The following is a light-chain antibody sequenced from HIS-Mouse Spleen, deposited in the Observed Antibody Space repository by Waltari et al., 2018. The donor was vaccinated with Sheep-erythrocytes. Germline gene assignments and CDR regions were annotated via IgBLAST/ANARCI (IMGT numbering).Light chain of an antibody. CDR1: QDISNY. J-gene: IGKJ3*01. Sequence: DIQMTQSPSSLSASVGDRVTITCQASQDISNYLNWYQQKPGKAPELLIYDASNLETGVPSRFSGSGSGTDFPFTISSLQPEDIATYYCQQYDNLFTFGPGTKVDIK. V-gene: IGKV1-33*01. CDR3: QQYDNLFT. CDR2: DAS.